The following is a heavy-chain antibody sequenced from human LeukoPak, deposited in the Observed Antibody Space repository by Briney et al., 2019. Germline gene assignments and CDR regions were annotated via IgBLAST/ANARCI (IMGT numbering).Heavy chain of an antibody. CDR2: ISSSSSYI. Sequence: GGSLRLSCAASGVTFSSYSMNWVRQAPGKGLEWVSSISSSSSYIYYADSVKGRFTISRDNAKNSLYLQMNSLRAEDTAVYYCARAEYYDFWSGPRKYYFDYWGQGTLVTVSS. V-gene: IGHV3-21*01. D-gene: IGHD3-3*01. CDR3: ARAEYYDFWSGPRKYYFDY. CDR1: GVTFSSYS. J-gene: IGHJ4*02.